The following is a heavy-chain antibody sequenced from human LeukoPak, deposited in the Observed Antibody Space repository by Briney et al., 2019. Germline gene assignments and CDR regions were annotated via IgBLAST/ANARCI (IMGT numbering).Heavy chain of an antibody. J-gene: IGHJ4*02. D-gene: IGHD3-10*01. CDR1: GFTFSSYA. CDR3: AKRPRWYYGSGSTYYFDY. Sequence: GGSLRLSCAASGFTFSSYAMSWVRQAPGKGLKWVSAISGSGGSTYYADSVKGRFTISRDNSKNTLYLQMNSLRAEDTAVYYCAKRPRWYYGSGSTYYFDYWGQGTLVTVSS. CDR2: ISGSGGST. V-gene: IGHV3-23*01.